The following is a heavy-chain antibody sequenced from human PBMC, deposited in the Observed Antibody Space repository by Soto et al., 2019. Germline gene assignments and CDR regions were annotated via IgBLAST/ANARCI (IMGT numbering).Heavy chain of an antibody. CDR1: GYTFTSHY. Sequence: SVKVSCKASGYTFTSHYIHLVRHAPGQGLEWMGIINPSGGSTSYAQKFQGRVTMTRDTSTSTVYMELSSLRSEDTAVYYCARDGTYYYDSSGYYSKPNDFDYWCQGTLVTVFS. V-gene: IGHV1-46*01. CDR3: ARDGTYYYDSSGYYSKPNDFDY. CDR2: INPSGGST. J-gene: IGHJ4*02. D-gene: IGHD3-22*01.